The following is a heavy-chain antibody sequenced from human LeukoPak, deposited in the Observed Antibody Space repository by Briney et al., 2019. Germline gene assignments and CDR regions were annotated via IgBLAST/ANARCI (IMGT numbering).Heavy chain of an antibody. CDR2: IRNDGTNK. D-gene: IGHD3-3*01. J-gene: IGHJ6*03. Sequence: GGSLRLSCATSGFTFSTYAMHWVRQAPGKGLEWVASIRNDGTNKNHVDSVKGRFTISRDNSKNTLFLQMDSLRPEDTAIYYCAKSWSGYYHYYMDAWGKGTTVTVSS. V-gene: IGHV3-30*02. CDR1: GFTFSTYA. CDR3: AKSWSGYYHYYMDA.